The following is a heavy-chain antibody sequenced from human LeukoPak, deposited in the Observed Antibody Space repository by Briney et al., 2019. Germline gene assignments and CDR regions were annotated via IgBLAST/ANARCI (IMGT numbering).Heavy chain of an antibody. CDR3: AKGKAVVGAAGPDY. CDR2: ISSSSSYI. D-gene: IGHD2-15*01. J-gene: IGHJ4*02. CDR1: GFTFSSYS. Sequence: GGSLRLSCAASGFTFSSYSMNWVRQAPGKGLEWVSSISSSSSYIYYADSVKGRFTISRDNSKNALYLQMNSLRAEDTAMYYCAKGKAVVGAAGPDYWGQGTLVTVSS. V-gene: IGHV3-21*04.